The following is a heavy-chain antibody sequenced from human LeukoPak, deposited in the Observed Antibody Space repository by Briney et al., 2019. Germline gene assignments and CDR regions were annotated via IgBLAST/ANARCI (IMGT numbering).Heavy chain of an antibody. CDR1: GGSISSYY. CDR3: ARVKYYDFWSGYYYYYYGMDV. D-gene: IGHD3-3*01. V-gene: IGHV4-59*01. CDR2: IYYSGST. J-gene: IGHJ6*02. Sequence: PSETLSLTCTVSGGSISSYYWSWIRQPPGKGLEGIGYIYYSGSTNYNPSLKSRVTISVDTSKNQFSLKLSSVTAADTAVYYCARVKYYDFWSGYYYYYYGMDVWGQGTTVTVSS.